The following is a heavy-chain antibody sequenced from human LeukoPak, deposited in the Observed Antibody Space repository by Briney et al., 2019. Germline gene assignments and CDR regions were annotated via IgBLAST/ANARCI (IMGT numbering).Heavy chain of an antibody. Sequence: ASVKVSCKASGYTFTSNGINRVRQATGQGLEWMGWMNPNSGNTGYAQKFQGRVTMTRNTSISTAYMELSSLRSEDTAVYYCARFPRGEWILYGGPPDYYYYMDVWGKGTTVTVSS. D-gene: IGHD3-3*01. CDR3: ARFPRGEWILYGGPPDYYYYMDV. J-gene: IGHJ6*03. V-gene: IGHV1-8*01. CDR2: MNPNSGNT. CDR1: GYTFTSNG.